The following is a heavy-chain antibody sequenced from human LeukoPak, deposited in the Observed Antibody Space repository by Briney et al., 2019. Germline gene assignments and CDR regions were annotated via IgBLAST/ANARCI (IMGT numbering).Heavy chain of an antibody. CDR1: GGSISSYY. CDR2: IYYSGST. V-gene: IGHV4-59*01. Sequence: SETLSLTCTVSGGSISSYYWSWIRQPPGKGLEWIGYIYYSGSTNYNPSLKSRVTISVDTSKNQFSLKLSSVTAADTAVYYCARDPHNYYGSGSYPDAFDIWGQGTMVTVSS. J-gene: IGHJ3*02. CDR3: ARDPHNYYGSGSYPDAFDI. D-gene: IGHD3-10*01.